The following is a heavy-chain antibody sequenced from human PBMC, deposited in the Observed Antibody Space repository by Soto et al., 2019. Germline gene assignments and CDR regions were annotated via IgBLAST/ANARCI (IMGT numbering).Heavy chain of an antibody. CDR1: GGSISSYY. CDR2: IYYSGST. CDR3: ARESRWDLLGPSDAFDI. J-gene: IGHJ3*02. Sequence: SETLSLTCTVSGGSISSYYWSWIRQPPGKGLEWIGYIYYSGSTNYNPSLKSRVTISVDTSENQFSLKLSSVTAADTAVYYCARESRWDLLGPSDAFDIWGQGTMVTVSS. V-gene: IGHV4-59*01. D-gene: IGHD1-26*01.